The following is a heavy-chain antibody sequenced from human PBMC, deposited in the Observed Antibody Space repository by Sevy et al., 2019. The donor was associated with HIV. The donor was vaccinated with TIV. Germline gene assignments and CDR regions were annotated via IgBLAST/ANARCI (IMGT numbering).Heavy chain of an antibody. CDR1: GFTFSSYG. CDR3: AKDNFSRRRDGYNYLFDY. V-gene: IGHV3-33*06. CDR2: IWYDGSNK. D-gene: IGHD5-12*01. Sequence: GGSLRLSCAASGFTFSSYGMHWVRQAPGKGLEWVAVIWYDGSNKYYADSVKGRFTISRDNSKNTLYLQMNSPRAEDTAVYYCAKDNFSRRRDGYNYLFDYWGQGTLVTVSS. J-gene: IGHJ4*02.